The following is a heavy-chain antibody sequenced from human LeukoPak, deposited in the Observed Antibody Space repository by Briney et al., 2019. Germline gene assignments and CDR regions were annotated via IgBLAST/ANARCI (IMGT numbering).Heavy chain of an antibody. CDR2: INPNSGGT. Sequence: ASVKVSCKASGYTFTGYYMHWVRQAPGQGLEWMGWINPNSGGTNYAQKFQGRVTMTRDTSISTAYMELGRLRSDDTAVYYCARDPTIAPYSNPTNTNYWGQGTLVTVSS. D-gene: IGHD6-13*01. J-gene: IGHJ4*02. CDR3: ARDPTIAPYSNPTNTNY. CDR1: GYTFTGYY. V-gene: IGHV1-2*02.